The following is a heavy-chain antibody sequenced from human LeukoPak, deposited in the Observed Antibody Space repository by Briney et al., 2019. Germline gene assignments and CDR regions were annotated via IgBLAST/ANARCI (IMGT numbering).Heavy chain of an antibody. CDR2: IIPIFGTA. CDR1: GGTFSSYA. CDR3: ARASPHCSGGSCYHSHYYYYYGMDV. V-gene: IGHV1-69*01. J-gene: IGHJ6*02. Sequence: ASVKVSCKASGGTFSSYAISWVRQAPGQGLEWMGGIIPIFGTANYAQKFQGRVTITADESTSTAYMELGSLRSEDTAVYYCARASPHCSGGSCYHSHYYYYYGMDVWGQATTVTVS. D-gene: IGHD2-15*01.